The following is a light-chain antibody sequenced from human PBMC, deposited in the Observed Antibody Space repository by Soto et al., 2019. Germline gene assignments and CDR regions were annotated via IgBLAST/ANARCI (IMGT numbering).Light chain of an antibody. V-gene: IGKV3-20*01. CDR2: GAS. CDR3: QQYGSIIRT. Sequence: EIVLTQSPGTLSLSPGERATLSCRASQSVSRNSLAWYQQKPGQAPRLLIYGASSRATGIPDRFSGSGSGTDFTLTISRLEPEDFAVYYCQQYGSIIRTFGQGTRVESK. J-gene: IGKJ1*01. CDR1: QSVSRNS.